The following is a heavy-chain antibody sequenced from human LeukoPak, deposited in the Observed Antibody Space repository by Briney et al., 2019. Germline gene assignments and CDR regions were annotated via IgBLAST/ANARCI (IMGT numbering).Heavy chain of an antibody. J-gene: IGHJ5*02. CDR2: INPNSGGT. CDR1: GYTFTGYY. Sequence: ASVKVSCKASGYTFTGYYMHWVRQAPGQGLEWMGWINPNSGGTNYAQKFQGRVTMTRDTSISTAYMELSRLRSDDTAVYYCAREMRIGAMIVVVQWFDPWGQGTLVTVSS. D-gene: IGHD3-22*01. CDR3: AREMRIGAMIVVVQWFDP. V-gene: IGHV1-2*02.